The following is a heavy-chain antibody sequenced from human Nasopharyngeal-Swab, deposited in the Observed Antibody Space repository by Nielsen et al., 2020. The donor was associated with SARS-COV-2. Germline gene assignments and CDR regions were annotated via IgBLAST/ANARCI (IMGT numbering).Heavy chain of an antibody. Sequence: GESLKISCAASGFTFSSYAMSWVRQAPGKGLEWVSAISGSGGSTYYADSMKGRFTISRDNSKNTLFLQMNSLSAEDTAIYYCAKGGYTTWFDPWGQGTLVTVSS. CDR2: ISGSGGST. V-gene: IGHV3-23*01. CDR1: GFTFSSYA. D-gene: IGHD2-15*01. CDR3: AKGGYTTWFDP. J-gene: IGHJ5*02.